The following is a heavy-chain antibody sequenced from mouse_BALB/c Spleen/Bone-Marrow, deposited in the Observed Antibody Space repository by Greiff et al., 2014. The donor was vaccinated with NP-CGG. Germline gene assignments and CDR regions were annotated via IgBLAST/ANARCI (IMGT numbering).Heavy chain of an antibody. V-gene: IGHV14-3*02. CDR1: GFNIKDTY. D-gene: IGHD2-4*01. CDR2: IDPANGNT. J-gene: IGHJ2*01. CDR3: ALYYDYDVGY. Sequence: VQLQQSGAELVKPGASVKLSCTASGFNIKDTYMHWVKQRPKQGLEWIGRIDPANGNTKYDPKFQGKATITADTSSNTAYLQLSSLTSEDTAVYYCALYYDYDVGYWGQGTTLTVSS.